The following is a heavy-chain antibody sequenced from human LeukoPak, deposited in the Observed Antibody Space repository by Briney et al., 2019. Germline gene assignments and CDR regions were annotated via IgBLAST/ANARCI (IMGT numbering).Heavy chain of an antibody. CDR1: GITVSSNY. V-gene: IGHV3-66*01. CDR3: ARGGWYSDY. J-gene: IGHJ4*02. CDR2: IFGGGST. D-gene: IGHD6-19*01. Sequence: GGSLRLSCAASGITVSSNYMTWVRQAPGKGLEWVSVIFGGGSTYYADSVKGRFTISRDNSKNTLYLQMDSLRAEDTAVYYCARGGWYSDYWGQGTLVTVSS.